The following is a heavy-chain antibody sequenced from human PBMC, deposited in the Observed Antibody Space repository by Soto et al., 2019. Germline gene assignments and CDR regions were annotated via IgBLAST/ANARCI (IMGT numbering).Heavy chain of an antibody. CDR2: INPNSGGT. D-gene: IGHD3-3*01. Sequence: QVQLVQSGAEVKKPGASVKVSCKASGYTFTGYYMHWVRQAPGQGLEWMGWINPNSGGTNYAQKFQGWATMARDTSISTAYMELSRLRSDDTAVYYCARVHYDCCSGSHAFDIWGQGTMVTVSS. J-gene: IGHJ3*02. CDR1: GYTFTGYY. V-gene: IGHV1-2*04. CDR3: ARVHYDCCSGSHAFDI.